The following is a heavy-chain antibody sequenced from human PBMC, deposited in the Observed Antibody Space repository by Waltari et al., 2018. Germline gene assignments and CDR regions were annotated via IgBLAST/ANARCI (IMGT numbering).Heavy chain of an antibody. CDR3: ARGLDYYGAGNHRPLGY. D-gene: IGHD3-10*01. V-gene: IGHV3-7*01. Sequence: EVQLVESGGGLVQPGGSLRLSCAASGFTFSNYWMNWVRQAPGKGLGWVANIKQDGSDEKYVDSVKGRLIISRDNAKNSLYLQMNSRRAEDTAVYYCARGLDYYGAGNHRPLGYWGQGTLVSVSS. J-gene: IGHJ4*02. CDR2: IKQDGSDE. CDR1: GFTFSNYW.